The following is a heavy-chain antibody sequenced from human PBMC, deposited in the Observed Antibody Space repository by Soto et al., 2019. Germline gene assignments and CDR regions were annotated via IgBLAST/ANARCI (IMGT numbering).Heavy chain of an antibody. CDR1: GFTFSSYA. CDR3: AKVGGSGSYPQYFQH. Sequence: EVQLLESGGGLVQPGGSMRLSCAASGFTFSSYAMSWVRQAPGKGLEWVSAISGSGGSTYYADSVKGRFTISRDNSKNTLYLQMNSLRAEDTAVYYCAKVGGSGSYPQYFQHWGQGTLVTVSS. V-gene: IGHV3-23*01. J-gene: IGHJ1*01. CDR2: ISGSGGST. D-gene: IGHD3-10*01.